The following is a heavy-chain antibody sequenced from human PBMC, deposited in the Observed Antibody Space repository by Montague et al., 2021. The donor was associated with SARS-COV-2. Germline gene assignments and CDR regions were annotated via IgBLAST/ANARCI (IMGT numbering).Heavy chain of an antibody. D-gene: IGHD3-10*01. V-gene: IGHV4-34*01. CDR3: ARLHDGVVPSPILGVGPYYSYYYMDV. CDR1: GTSFSGYY. CDR2: INHGGST. Sequence: SETLSLTCAVHGTSFSGYYWNWIRQPPGKGLEWIGEINHGGSTKYSPSLKSRLTISADTSKNQFSPKLTSVAAADTAVYYCARLHDGVVPSPILGVGPYYSYYYMDVWGRGTTVTVSS. J-gene: IGHJ6*03.